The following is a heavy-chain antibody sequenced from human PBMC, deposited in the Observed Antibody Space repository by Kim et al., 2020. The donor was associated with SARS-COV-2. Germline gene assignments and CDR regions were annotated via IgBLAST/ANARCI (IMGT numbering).Heavy chain of an antibody. D-gene: IGHD3-22*01. CDR2: IIPIFGTA. CDR3: ARVDQYDSSGYYLDY. CDR1: GGTFSSYA. Sequence: SVKVSCKASGGTFSSYAISCVRQAPGQGLEWMGGIIPIFGTANYAQKFQGRVTITADESTSTAYMELSSLRSEDTAVYYCARVDQYDSSGYYLDYWGQGTLVTVSS. V-gene: IGHV1-69*13. J-gene: IGHJ4*02.